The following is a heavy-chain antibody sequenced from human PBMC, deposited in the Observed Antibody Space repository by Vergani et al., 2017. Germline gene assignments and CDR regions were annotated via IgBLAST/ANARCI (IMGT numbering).Heavy chain of an antibody. CDR2: IWSDGSNK. CDR3: AKDIGDYGDYGAS. Sequence: QVQLVESGGGVVQPGRSLRLSCAASGFTFSSYGMHWVRQAPGKGLEWVAVIWSDGSNKYYADSVKGRFTISRDNSKNTLYLQMNSLRAEDTAVYYCAKDIGDYGDYGASWGQGTLVTVSS. CDR1: GFTFSSYG. V-gene: IGHV3-33*06. D-gene: IGHD4-17*01. J-gene: IGHJ4*02.